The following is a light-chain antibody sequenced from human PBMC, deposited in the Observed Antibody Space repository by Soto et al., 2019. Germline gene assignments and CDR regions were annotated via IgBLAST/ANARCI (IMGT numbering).Light chain of an antibody. V-gene: IGLV2-14*01. CDR2: DVS. J-gene: IGLJ1*01. CDR3: GADTSGSSLLYV. Sequence: QSALTQPASVSGSPGQSITISCTGTSSDVGGYNYVSWYQQHPGKAPKLMIYDVSNRPSGVSNRFSGSKSGHTASLTISGLQAEDEVDYDGGADTSGSSLLYVFGAGSKLTV. CDR1: SSDVGGYNY.